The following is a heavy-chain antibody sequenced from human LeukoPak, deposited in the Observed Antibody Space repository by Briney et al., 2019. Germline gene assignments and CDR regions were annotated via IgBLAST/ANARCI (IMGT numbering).Heavy chain of an antibody. D-gene: IGHD7-27*01. Sequence: SEALSPTCVVSGYSISSGYHWGWIRQPPGEGLEWIGSVYRSGSTYYNPSLKSRATISVDTSKNQISLKVRSVTAADTAVYYCARENWVFDYWGQGILVTVSS. V-gene: IGHV4-38-2*02. CDR2: VYRSGST. CDR3: ARENWVFDY. J-gene: IGHJ4*02. CDR1: GYSISSGYH.